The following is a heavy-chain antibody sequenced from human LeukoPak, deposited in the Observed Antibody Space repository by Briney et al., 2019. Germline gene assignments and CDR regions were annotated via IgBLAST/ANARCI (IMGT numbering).Heavy chain of an antibody. J-gene: IGHJ5*02. D-gene: IGHD1-1*01. CDR1: GGSISSGSYY. CDR3: AREGTAGTNLNWFDP. V-gene: IGHV4-61*01. Sequence: SETLSLTCTVSGGSISSGSYYWAWIRQPPGKGLEWIGYISYSGSTNFNPSLKSRVTISVDTSKNQFSLKLSSVTAADTAVYYCAREGTAGTNLNWFDPWGQGTLVTVSS. CDR2: ISYSGST.